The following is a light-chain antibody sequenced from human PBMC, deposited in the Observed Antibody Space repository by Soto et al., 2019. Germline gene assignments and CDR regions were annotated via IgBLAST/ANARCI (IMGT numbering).Light chain of an antibody. V-gene: IGKV3-20*01. CDR1: QSVSSSY. CDR3: QQSGSSPIT. Sequence: EIVLTQSPGTLSLSPGERATLSCRASQSVSSSYLAWYQHKPGQAPRLLMYGASSRATGIPDRFSGSGSGTDFTLTISRLEPEDFAVYYCQQSGSSPITFGQGTRLEIK. CDR2: GAS. J-gene: IGKJ5*01.